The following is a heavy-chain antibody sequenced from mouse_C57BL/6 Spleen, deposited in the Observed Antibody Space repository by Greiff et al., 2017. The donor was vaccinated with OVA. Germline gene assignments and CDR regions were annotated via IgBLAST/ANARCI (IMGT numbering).Heavy chain of an antibody. CDR3: AGGTTVVATDY. Sequence: VKLLESGAELMKPGASVKLSCKATGYTFTSYWIEWVKQRPGHGLEWIGEILPGSGSTNYNEKFKGKATLTADTSSNTAYMQLSSLTTEDSAIYCCAGGTTVVATDYWGTGTTLTVSS. V-gene: IGHV1-9*01. D-gene: IGHD1-1*01. J-gene: IGHJ2*01. CDR1: GYTFTSYW. CDR2: ILPGSGST.